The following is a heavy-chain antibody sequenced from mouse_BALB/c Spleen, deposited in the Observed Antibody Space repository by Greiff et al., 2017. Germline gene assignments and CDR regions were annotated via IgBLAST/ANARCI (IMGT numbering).Heavy chain of an antibody. J-gene: IGHJ4*01. CDR2: INPSNGGT. CDR1: GYTFTSYY. Sequence: QVQLQQSGAELVKPGASVKLSCKASGYTFTSYYMYWVKQRPGQGLEWIGEINPSNGGTNFNEKFKSKATLTVDKSSSTAYMQLSSLTSEDSAVYYCTRRVRRGYAMDYWGQGTSVTVSS. CDR3: TRRVRRGYAMDY. D-gene: IGHD2-14*01. V-gene: IGHV1S81*02.